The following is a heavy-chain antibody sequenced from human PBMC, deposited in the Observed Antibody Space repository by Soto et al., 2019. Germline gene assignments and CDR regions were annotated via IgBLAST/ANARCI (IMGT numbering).Heavy chain of an antibody. CDR1: GFTFRNFW. CDR2: IRQDGSEQ. Sequence: GGSLRLSCAVSGFTFRNFWMSWVRQAPGEGLEWVANIRQDGSEQQLVGSVKGRFTISRDNAKNSLYLQMSSLRAEDTAVYYCARYSRSSVDDYWGQGILVTVSS. V-gene: IGHV3-7*01. D-gene: IGHD2-21*01. CDR3: ARYSRSSVDDY. J-gene: IGHJ4*02.